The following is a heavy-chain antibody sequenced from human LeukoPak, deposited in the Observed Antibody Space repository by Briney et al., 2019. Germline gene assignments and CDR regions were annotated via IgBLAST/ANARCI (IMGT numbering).Heavy chain of an antibody. Sequence: PSETLSLTCTVSGGSISNYYWSWIRQSPVKGLEWIGYIYFSGATNYNPSLKSRVTISVDTSKNQFSLKLSSVTAADTAVHYCAREDPQTTVPEGLDVWGQGTTVTVSS. V-gene: IGHV4-59*01. CDR2: IYFSGAT. J-gene: IGHJ6*02. D-gene: IGHD4-17*01. CDR3: AREDPQTTVPEGLDV. CDR1: GGSISNYY.